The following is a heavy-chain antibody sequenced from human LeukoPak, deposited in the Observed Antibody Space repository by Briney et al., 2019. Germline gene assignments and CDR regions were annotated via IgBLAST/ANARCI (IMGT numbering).Heavy chain of an antibody. V-gene: IGHV3-23*01. Sequence: PGGSLRLSCAASGFTFRSYVMNWVRQTPGKGLEWVSALSGSGGSTNYAGSVTGRFIISRDNSKNTLYLQMNSLRAEDTAVYYCAKAYCSSTSCYTDYSSGMDVWGQGTTVTVSS. CDR2: LSGSGGST. D-gene: IGHD2-2*02. J-gene: IGHJ6*02. CDR3: AKAYCSSTSCYTDYSSGMDV. CDR1: GFTFRSYV.